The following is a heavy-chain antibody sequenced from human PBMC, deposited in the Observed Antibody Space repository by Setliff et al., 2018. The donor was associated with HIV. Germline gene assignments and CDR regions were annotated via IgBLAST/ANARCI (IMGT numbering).Heavy chain of an antibody. J-gene: IGHJ6*03. D-gene: IGHD6-13*01. CDR3: ARTLAAAGPGYYYSYYMDV. CDR1: GGSFSGYY. CDR2: IYHSGST. V-gene: IGHV4-34*01. Sequence: SETLSLTCAVYGGSFSGYYWSWIRQPPGKGLEWIGEIYHSGSTYYNPSLKSRVTISLDKSKNQFSLKLSSVTAADTAVYYCARTLAAAGPGYYYSYYMDVWGKGTTVTVSS.